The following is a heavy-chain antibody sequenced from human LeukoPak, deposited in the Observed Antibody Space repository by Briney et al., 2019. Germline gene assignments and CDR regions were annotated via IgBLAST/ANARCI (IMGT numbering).Heavy chain of an antibody. J-gene: IGHJ4*02. CDR1: GFTFSSYS. CDR2: ISSSSSYI. V-gene: IGHV3-21*01. Sequence: GGSLRLSCAASGFTFSSYSMDWVRQAPGKGLEWVSSISSSSSYIYYADSVKGRFTISRDNAKNSLYLQMNSLRAEDTAVYYCARANGSRKRPYFDYWGQGTLVTVSS. D-gene: IGHD3-10*01. CDR3: ARANGSRKRPYFDY.